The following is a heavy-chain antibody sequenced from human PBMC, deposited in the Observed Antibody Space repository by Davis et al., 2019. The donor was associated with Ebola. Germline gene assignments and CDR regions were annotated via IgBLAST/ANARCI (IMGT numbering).Heavy chain of an antibody. CDR1: GFTFSSYG. CDR3: AKEYIATLSD. J-gene: IGHJ4*02. Sequence: GESLKISCAASGFTFSSYGMHWVRQAPGKGLEWVAVISYDGSNKYYADSVKGRFTISRDNSKNTLYLQMNNLRAEDTAVYYCAKEYIATLSDWGQGTLVTVSS. CDR2: ISYDGSNK. D-gene: IGHD6-13*01. V-gene: IGHV3-30*18.